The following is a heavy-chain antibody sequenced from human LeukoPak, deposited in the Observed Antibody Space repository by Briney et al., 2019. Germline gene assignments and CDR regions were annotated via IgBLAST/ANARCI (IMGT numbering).Heavy chain of an antibody. J-gene: IGHJ4*02. Sequence: GGSLRLSCAPSGYTVSSNSVSWIRQIPEKGLEWVSAVYYGGSTFYADSVKGRFTSSRDISKNTWNLQMNSLRAEDTAVYYCARVVRDCGGDCFVDSWGQGTQVAVSS. CDR1: GYTVSSNS. D-gene: IGHD2-21*01. CDR3: ARVVRDCGGDCFVDS. CDR2: VYYGGST. V-gene: IGHV3-66*01.